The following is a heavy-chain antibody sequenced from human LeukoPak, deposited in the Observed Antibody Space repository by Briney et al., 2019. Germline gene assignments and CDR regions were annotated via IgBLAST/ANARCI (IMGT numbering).Heavy chain of an antibody. J-gene: IGHJ4*02. CDR1: GYTFTDYY. Sequence: ASVKISCKVSGYTFTDYYMHWVQQAPGKGLEWMGLVDPEDGETIYAQKFQGRVTMTRDTSISTAYMELSRLRSDDTAVYYCARDLFSDGYSSSWDYWGQGTLVTVSS. D-gene: IGHD6-13*01. V-gene: IGHV1-69-2*01. CDR3: ARDLFSDGYSSSWDY. CDR2: VDPEDGET.